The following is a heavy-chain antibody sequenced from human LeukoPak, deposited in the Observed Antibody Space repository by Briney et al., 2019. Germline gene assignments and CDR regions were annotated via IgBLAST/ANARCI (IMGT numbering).Heavy chain of an antibody. CDR2: FDPEDGET. CDR3: ATVAGYSSSRTKYWFDP. CDR1: GYTLTELS. D-gene: IGHD6-13*01. J-gene: IGHJ5*02. V-gene: IGHV1-24*01. Sequence: ASVKVSCKVCGYTLTELSMHWVRQAPGKGLEWMGGFDPEDGETIYAQKFQGRVTMTEDTSTDTAYMELSSLRSEDTAVYYCATVAGYSSSRTKYWFDPWGQGTLVTVSS.